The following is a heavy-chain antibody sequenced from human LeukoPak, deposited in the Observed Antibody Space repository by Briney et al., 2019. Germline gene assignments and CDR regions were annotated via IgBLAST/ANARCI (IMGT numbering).Heavy chain of an antibody. CDR1: GGSISSGGYY. CDR3: ARAVGYCSSTSCYAPQHDAFDI. CDR2: IYYSGST. D-gene: IGHD2-2*01. J-gene: IGHJ3*02. V-gene: IGHV4-31*03. Sequence: SETLSLTCTVSGGSISSGGYYWSWIRQHPGKGLEWIGYIYYSGSTYYNPSLKSRVTISVDTSKNQFSLKLSSVTAADTAMYYCARAVGYCSSTSCYAPQHDAFDIWGQGTMITVSS.